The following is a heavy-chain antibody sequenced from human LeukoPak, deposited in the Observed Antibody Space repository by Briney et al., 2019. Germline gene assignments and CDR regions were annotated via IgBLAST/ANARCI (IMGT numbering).Heavy chain of an antibody. Sequence: PGGSLRLSCAASGFTFSSYSMNWVRQAPGKGLGWVSSISSSSSYIFYADSVKGRFTISRDNAKNSLYLQMNTLRAEDTAVYYCARDPPTDYWGQGTLVTVSS. CDR1: GFTFSSYS. V-gene: IGHV3-21*01. CDR3: ARDPPTDY. CDR2: ISSSSSYI. J-gene: IGHJ4*02.